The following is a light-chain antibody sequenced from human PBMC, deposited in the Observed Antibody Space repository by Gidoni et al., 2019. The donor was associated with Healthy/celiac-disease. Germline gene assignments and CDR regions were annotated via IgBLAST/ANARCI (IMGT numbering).Light chain of an antibody. CDR3: QQLNSYHPLFT. CDR2: AAS. CDR1: QGLSSY. V-gene: IGKV1-9*01. Sequence: SQFTQSPSSLSASVGDRVTITCRASQGLSSYLAWYQQQPGKAPKLLIYAASTLQSGVPSRFSGSGSGTDFTLTISSLQPEDFATYYCQQLNSYHPLFTFGPGTKVDIK. J-gene: IGKJ3*01.